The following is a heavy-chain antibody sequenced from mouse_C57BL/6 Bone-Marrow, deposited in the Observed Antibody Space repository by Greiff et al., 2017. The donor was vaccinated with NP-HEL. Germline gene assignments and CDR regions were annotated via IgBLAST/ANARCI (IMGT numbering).Heavy chain of an antibody. Sequence: VKLMESGPGLVAPSQSLSITCTVSGFSLTSYAISWVRQPPGKGLEWLGVIWTGGGTNYNSALKSRLSISKDNSKSQVFLKMNSLQTDDTARYYCARNPEYGNPLWFAYWGQGTLVTVSA. CDR2: IWTGGGT. CDR3: ARNPEYGNPLWFAY. V-gene: IGHV2-9-1*01. D-gene: IGHD2-1*01. CDR1: GFSLTSYA. J-gene: IGHJ3*01.